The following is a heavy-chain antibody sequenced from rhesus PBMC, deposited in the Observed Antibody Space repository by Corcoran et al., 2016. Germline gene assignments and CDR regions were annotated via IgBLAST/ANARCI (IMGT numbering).Heavy chain of an antibody. D-gene: IGHD5-12*01. CDR1: GFSISTSGMG. J-gene: IGHJ4*01. V-gene: IGHV2-174*01. CDR2: IYWDEDK. CDR3: ARGYSYSYGFDY. Sequence: QVTLKESGPALVKPTQTLTLTCTFSGFSISTSGMGVGWIRQPPGKALEWLALIYWDEDKYYRTSLKSRLTISKDTSKNQVVLTMTNMDPVDTATYYCARGYSYSYGFDYWGQGVLVTVSS.